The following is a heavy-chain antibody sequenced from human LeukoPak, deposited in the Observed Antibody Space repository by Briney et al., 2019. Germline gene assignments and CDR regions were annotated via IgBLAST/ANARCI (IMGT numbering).Heavy chain of an antibody. CDR2: ISSSGSTI. CDR1: GFTFSNYE. D-gene: IGHD3-3*01. Sequence: PGGSLRLSCAASGFTFSNYEMNWVRQAPGKGLEWASYISSSGSTIYYADSVKGRVTISRYNAKNSLYLQMNSLRAEDTAVYYCASGVTIFGVVRFDYWGQGTLVTVSS. V-gene: IGHV3-48*03. CDR3: ASGVTIFGVVRFDY. J-gene: IGHJ4*02.